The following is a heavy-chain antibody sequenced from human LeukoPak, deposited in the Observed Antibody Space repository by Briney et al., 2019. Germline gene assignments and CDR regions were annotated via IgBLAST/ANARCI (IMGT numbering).Heavy chain of an antibody. V-gene: IGHV3-48*04. D-gene: IGHD5-12*01. CDR1: GFTFSSYS. CDR2: ISSSSSTI. Sequence: GRSLRLSCAASGFTFSSYSMNWVRQAPGKGLEWVSYISSSSSTIYYADSVKGRFTISRDNAKNSLYLQMNSLRAEDTAVYYCARDSGYSSYYYYYGMDVWGQGTTVTVSS. CDR3: ARDSGYSSYYYYYGMDV. J-gene: IGHJ6*02.